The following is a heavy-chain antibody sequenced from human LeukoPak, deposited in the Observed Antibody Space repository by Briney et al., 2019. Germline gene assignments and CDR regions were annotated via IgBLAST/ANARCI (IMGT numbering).Heavy chain of an antibody. V-gene: IGHV3-53*01. CDR2: IYSGGST. D-gene: IGHD4-11*01. J-gene: IGHJ6*04. CDR3: ARVNYRYYYYGMDV. Sequence: GGSLRLSCAASGFTVSSNYMSWVRQAPGKGLGWVSVIYSGGSTYYADSVKGRFTISRDNSKNTLYLQMNSLRAEDTAVYYCARVNYRYYYYGMDVWGEGTMVTVSS. CDR1: GFTVSSNY.